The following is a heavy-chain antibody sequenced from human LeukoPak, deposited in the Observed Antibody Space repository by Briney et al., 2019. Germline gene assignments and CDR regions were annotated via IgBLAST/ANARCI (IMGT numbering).Heavy chain of an antibody. CDR3: ARDQGGDYRYYYYYYMDV. Sequence: GASVKVSCKASGYTFTSYGITWVRQAPGHGLEWMGWISPYNGNTNYVQKLQGRVTMTTDISTSTAYMELRSLRSDDTAVYYCARDQGGDYRYYYYYYMDVWGKGTTGTVSS. V-gene: IGHV1-18*01. J-gene: IGHJ6*03. CDR1: GYTFTSYG. CDR2: ISPYNGNT. D-gene: IGHD4-17*01.